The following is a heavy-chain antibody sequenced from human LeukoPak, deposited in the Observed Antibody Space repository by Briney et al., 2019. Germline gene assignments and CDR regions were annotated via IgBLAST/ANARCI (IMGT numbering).Heavy chain of an antibody. Sequence: GGSLRLSCVASGITFSNYAVSWVRQAPEKGLDWVSVISGSAHKIRYADSVKGRFTISRDNSENIVYLQMNSLRAEDTAVYYCARDKMATIFPLDYWGQGTLVTVSS. CDR1: GITFSNYA. J-gene: IGHJ4*02. V-gene: IGHV3-23*01. CDR2: ISGSAHKI. D-gene: IGHD5-24*01. CDR3: ARDKMATIFPLDY.